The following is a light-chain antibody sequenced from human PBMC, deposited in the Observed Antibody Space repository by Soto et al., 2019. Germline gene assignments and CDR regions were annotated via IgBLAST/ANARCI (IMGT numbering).Light chain of an antibody. CDR2: KVS. CDR3: MQATHSPWT. Sequence: DTVMTQTPLSAPVTLGQPASISCRSSQSLVHSDGNTYLSWLQQRPGQPPRLLISKVSNRFSGVQDSFSGSGAGTDFTLKISGVQPEDVVVYYCMQATHSPWTFGHGTKVEIK. CDR1: QSLVHSDGNTY. V-gene: IGKV2-24*01. J-gene: IGKJ1*01.